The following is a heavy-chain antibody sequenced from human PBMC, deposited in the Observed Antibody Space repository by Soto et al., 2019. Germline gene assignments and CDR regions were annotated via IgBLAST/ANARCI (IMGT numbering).Heavy chain of an antibody. CDR1: GFSFSSYA. D-gene: IGHD3-10*01. J-gene: IGHJ6*02. CDR3: ARDSYGSGTDYFYGMDV. V-gene: IGHV3-23*01. CDR2: ISAGGGII. Sequence: GGSLRLSCAASGFSFSSYAMSWVRQAPGKGLEWVSSISAGGGIIYYADSVKGRFTISRVNSKNTLYVQMNSLRAEDTAVYYCARDSYGSGTDYFYGMDVRGQGTKVTVYS.